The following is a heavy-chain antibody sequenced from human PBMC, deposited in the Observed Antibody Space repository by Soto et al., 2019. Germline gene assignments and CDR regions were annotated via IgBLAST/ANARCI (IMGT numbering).Heavy chain of an antibody. CDR1: GYTFTSYG. V-gene: IGHV1-18*01. Sequence: ASVKVSCKASGYTFTSYGISWVRQAPGQGLEWMGWISAYNGNTNYAQKLQGRVTMTTDTSTSTAYMELRSLRSDDTAVYYCARASGYYDFWSGYLLFDYWGQGTLVTVSS. CDR2: ISAYNGNT. D-gene: IGHD3-3*01. J-gene: IGHJ4*02. CDR3: ARASGYYDFWSGYLLFDY.